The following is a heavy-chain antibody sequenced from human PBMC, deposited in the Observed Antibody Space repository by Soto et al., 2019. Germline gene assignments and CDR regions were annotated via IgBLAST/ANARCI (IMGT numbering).Heavy chain of an antibody. D-gene: IGHD2-2*01. J-gene: IGHJ4*02. CDR3: ESRSPALDY. V-gene: IGHV3-33*01. CDR2: IWHDGRNK. CDR1: GFTFSSFG. Sequence: QVQLVESGGGVVQPGRSLRLSCAASGFTFSSFGMHWVRQAPGKGLEWVAVIWHDGRNKYYADFVKGRFTISRDNSKNTLYLQMNSLRAEDTAVYYCESRSPALDYWGQGTLVTVSS.